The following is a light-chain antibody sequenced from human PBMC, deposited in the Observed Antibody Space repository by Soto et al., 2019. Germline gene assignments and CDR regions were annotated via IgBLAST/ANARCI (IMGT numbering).Light chain of an antibody. CDR3: QQYGRSPCT. CDR2: GAS. V-gene: IGKV3-20*01. Sequence: EIVLTQSPGTLSLSPGERATLSCRASQSVSSSYLAWYQQNPGQAPRLLIYGASSRATGIPDRFSGSGSGTDFTLSISRLEPEDFAVYYCQQYGRSPCTFGQGTKLEIK. CDR1: QSVSSSY. J-gene: IGKJ2*02.